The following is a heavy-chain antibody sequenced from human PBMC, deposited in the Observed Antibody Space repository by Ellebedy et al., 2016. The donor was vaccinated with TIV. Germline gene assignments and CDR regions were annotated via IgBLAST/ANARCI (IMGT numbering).Heavy chain of an antibody. CDR2: IFAGHGNT. Sequence: AASVKVSCKASGYTLTDYSTHWMRHAPGQRLEWMGWIFAGHGNTQYSQNFQGRVTITRDTSATTAYMELSSRTSEDTAVYYCARDVGYGSGGRCDSSYMDVWGKGTTVTVSS. V-gene: IGHV1-3*01. CDR3: ARDVGYGSGGRCDSSYMDV. J-gene: IGHJ6*03. CDR1: GYTLTDYS. D-gene: IGHD2-15*01.